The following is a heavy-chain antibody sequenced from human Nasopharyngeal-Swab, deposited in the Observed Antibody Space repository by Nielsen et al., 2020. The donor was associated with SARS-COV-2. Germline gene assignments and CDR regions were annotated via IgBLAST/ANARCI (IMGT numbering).Heavy chain of an antibody. CDR2: IKQDGSEK. CDR3: ARVGVVIAHYYYGMDV. Sequence: GGSLSLSCAASGFTFSSYWMSWVRQAPGKGLEWVANIKQDGSEKYYVDSVKGRFTISRDNAKNSLYLQMNSLRAEDTAVYYCARVGVVIAHYYYGMDVWGQGTTVTVSS. J-gene: IGHJ6*02. CDR1: GFTFSSYW. D-gene: IGHD2-21*01. V-gene: IGHV3-7*01.